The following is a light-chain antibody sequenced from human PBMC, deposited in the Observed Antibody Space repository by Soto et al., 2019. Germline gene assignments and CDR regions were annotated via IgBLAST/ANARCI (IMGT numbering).Light chain of an antibody. CDR1: GRDIGAYVY. CDR2: GVK. CDR3: SSYTTSYFYV. Sequence: QSVLTQPASVSGSPGQLITISCTGSGRDIGAYVYVSWYQQHPGKAPKLIIYGVKNRPSGVSNRFSASKSAFTASLTISGLQTEDEADYYCSSYTTSYFYVFGPGTKLTVL. J-gene: IGLJ1*01. V-gene: IGLV2-14*01.